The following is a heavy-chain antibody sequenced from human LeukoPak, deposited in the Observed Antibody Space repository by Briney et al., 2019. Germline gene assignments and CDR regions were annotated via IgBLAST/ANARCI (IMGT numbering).Heavy chain of an antibody. Sequence: SETLSLTCTVSGGSISSGGYYWSWIRQHPGKGLEWIGYIYYSGSTYYNPSLKSRVTISVDTPKNQFSLKLSSVTAADTAVYCCARVVTVTTFTDGWFDPWGQGTLVTVSS. J-gene: IGHJ5*02. CDR3: ARVVTVTTFTDGWFDP. V-gene: IGHV4-31*03. CDR1: GGSISSGGYY. CDR2: IYYSGST. D-gene: IGHD4-17*01.